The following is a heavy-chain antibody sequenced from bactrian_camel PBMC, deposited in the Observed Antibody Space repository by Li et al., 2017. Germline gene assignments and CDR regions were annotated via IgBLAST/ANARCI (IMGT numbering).Heavy chain of an antibody. J-gene: IGHJ4*01. D-gene: IGHD7*01. CDR3: AAAAGLFGGTCLDVRSVDY. V-gene: IGHV3S53*01. CDR1: GYTLPMN. Sequence: HVQLVESGGGSVRAGGSLRLSCVASGYTLPMNMGWFRQALGSEREGLATVDTDGATNYADSVKGRFTVAKDNAKNTLYLQMNSLNTEDTAMYYCAAAAGLFGGTCLDVRSVDYWGQGTQVTVS. CDR2: VDTDGAT.